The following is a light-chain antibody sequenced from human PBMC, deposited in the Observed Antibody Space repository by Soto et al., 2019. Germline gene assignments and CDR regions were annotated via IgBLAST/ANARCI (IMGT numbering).Light chain of an antibody. CDR2: GAS. CDR1: QSVNIN. V-gene: IGKV3-15*01. CDR3: QQYNNWPPLT. Sequence: EIVMTQSPATLSVSPGERATLSCWASQSVNINLAWYQQKPGQAPRLLIYGASTRATGIPARFSGSGSGTEFTLTISRLQSEDFAVYYCQQYNNWPPLTFGGGTKVEIK. J-gene: IGKJ4*01.